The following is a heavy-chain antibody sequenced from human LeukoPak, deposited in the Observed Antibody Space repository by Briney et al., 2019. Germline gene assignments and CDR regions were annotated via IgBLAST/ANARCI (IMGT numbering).Heavy chain of an antibody. CDR2: INPDGSST. J-gene: IGHJ5*02. D-gene: IGHD3-22*01. CDR3: ARRVTMIVVGHDWFDP. CDR1: GFTFSSYW. Sequence: PGGSLRLSCAASGFTFSSYWMHWVRQAPGKGLVWVSRINPDGSSTSYADSVKGRFTISRDNAKNTLYLQMNSLRAEDTAVYYCARRVTMIVVGHDWFDPWGQGTLVTVSS. V-gene: IGHV3-74*01.